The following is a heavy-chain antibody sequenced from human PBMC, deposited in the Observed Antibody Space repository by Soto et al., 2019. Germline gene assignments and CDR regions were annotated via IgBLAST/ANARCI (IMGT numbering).Heavy chain of an antibody. D-gene: IGHD6-13*01. CDR3: ARVWSAAGPGWFDP. J-gene: IGHJ5*02. V-gene: IGHV1-8*01. CDR1: GYTFTIYD. Sequence: QVQLVQSGAEVKKPGASVKVSCKASGYTFTIYDINWVRQATGQGLEWMGWMNPNSGNTGYAETFQCRVTMTRNTSLSTAYMKLSSLRSEDTAVYYCARVWSAAGPGWFDPWGQGTLVSVSS. CDR2: MNPNSGNT.